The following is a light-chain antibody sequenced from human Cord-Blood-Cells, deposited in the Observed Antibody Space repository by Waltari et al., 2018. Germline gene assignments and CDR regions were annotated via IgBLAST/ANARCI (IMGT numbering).Light chain of an antibody. V-gene: IGLV2-14*01. Sequence: QSALTQPASVSGSPGQSITIPCTGTSSDVGGYNYVSWYQQHPGKAPKLMIYDVSNRPSGVSNRFSGSKSGNTASLTISGLQAEDEADYYCSSYTSGSTVFGGGTKLTVL. CDR2: DVS. J-gene: IGLJ3*02. CDR1: SSDVGGYNY. CDR3: SSYTSGSTV.